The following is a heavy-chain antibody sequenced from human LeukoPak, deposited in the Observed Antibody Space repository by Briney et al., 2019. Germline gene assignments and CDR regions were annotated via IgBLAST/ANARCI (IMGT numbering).Heavy chain of an antibody. CDR3: AKDRIYTDGLWDFDY. D-gene: IGHD3-10*01. Sequence: GVSLRLSCTASVFTFSTYTMSWVRQAPGEGLKWVSGILTSGGTYCADSVKGRFTISRDNSKNPLYLQMNSLRADDTAVYYCAKDRIYTDGLWDFDYWGQGTLVTVSS. CDR1: VFTFSTYT. J-gene: IGHJ4*02. CDR2: ILTSGGT. V-gene: IGHV3-23*01.